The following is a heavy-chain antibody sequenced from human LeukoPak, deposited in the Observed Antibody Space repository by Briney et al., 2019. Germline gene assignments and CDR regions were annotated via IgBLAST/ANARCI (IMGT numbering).Heavy chain of an antibody. J-gene: IGHJ5*02. CDR1: GGSFSGYY. CDR3: ARGGVDDYVWGSYRIAHNWFDP. Sequence: SETLSLTCAVYGGSFSGYYWSWIRQPPGKGLGWIGEINHSGSTNYNPSLKSRVTISVDTSKNQFSLKLSSVTAADTAVYYCARGGVDDYVWGSYRIAHNWFDPWGQGTLVTVSS. D-gene: IGHD3-16*02. V-gene: IGHV4-34*01. CDR2: INHSGST.